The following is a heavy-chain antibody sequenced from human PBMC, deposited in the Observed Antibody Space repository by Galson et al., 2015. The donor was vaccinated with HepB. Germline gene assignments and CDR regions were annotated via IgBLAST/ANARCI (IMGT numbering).Heavy chain of an antibody. J-gene: IGHJ4*02. CDR1: GFTFSSYA. Sequence: SLRLSCAASGFTFSSYAMSWVHQAPRKGLEWVSAISGSGGSTYYADSVKGRFTISRDNSKNTLYLQMNSLRAEDTAVYYCAKAARSPIAAAAPGDYWGQGTLVTVSS. V-gene: IGHV3-23*01. D-gene: IGHD6-13*01. CDR3: AKAARSPIAAAAPGDY. CDR2: ISGSGGST.